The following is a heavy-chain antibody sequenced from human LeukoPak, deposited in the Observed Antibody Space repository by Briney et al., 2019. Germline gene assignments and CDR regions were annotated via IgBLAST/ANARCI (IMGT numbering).Heavy chain of an antibody. CDR3: ARHPELYFFDY. D-gene: IGHD3-10*01. J-gene: IGHJ4*02. CDR2: ISYSGST. V-gene: IGHV4-59*08. Sequence: SATLSLTCTVSGAPISSYYWSWIRQRPGKGLEWIGYISYSGSTNYNPSLKSRVTISADTSKNQVSLTLSSVTAADTAVYYCARHPELYFFDYWGQGTLVTVSS. CDR1: GAPISSYY.